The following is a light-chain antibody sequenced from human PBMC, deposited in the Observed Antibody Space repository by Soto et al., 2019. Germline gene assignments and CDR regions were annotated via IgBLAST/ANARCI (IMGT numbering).Light chain of an antibody. V-gene: IGKV3-11*01. J-gene: IGKJ4*01. CDR1: QSVSSY. Sequence: IVLTQSPATLSLSPGERATPSCRASQSVSSYLAWYQQKPGQAPRLLIYGAFNRATGIPARFSGSGSGTDFTLTIGSLEPEDFAVYYCQQRSTWPRVTFGGGTKLEI. CDR3: QQRSTWPRVT. CDR2: GAF.